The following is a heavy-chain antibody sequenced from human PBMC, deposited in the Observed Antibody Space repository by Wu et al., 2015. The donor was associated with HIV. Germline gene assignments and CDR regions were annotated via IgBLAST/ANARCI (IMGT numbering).Heavy chain of an antibody. CDR2: MNPNSGNT. V-gene: IGHV1-8*01. CDR3: ARRPSSRAVAGRLVPTP. J-gene: IGHJ5*02. CDR1: GYTFTSYD. D-gene: IGHD6-19*01. Sequence: QVQLVQSGAEVKKPGASVKVSCKASGYTFTSYDINWVRQATGQGLEWMGWMNPNSGNTGYAQKFQGRVTMTRNTSISTAYMELSSLRSEDTAVYYCARRPSSRAVAGRLVPTPWGQGTLVHRLL.